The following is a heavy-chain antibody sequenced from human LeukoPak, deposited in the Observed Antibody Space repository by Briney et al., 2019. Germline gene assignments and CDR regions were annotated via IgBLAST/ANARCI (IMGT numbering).Heavy chain of an antibody. CDR1: GYTLTELS. CDR3: ATALTLRGEYYFDY. J-gene: IGHJ4*02. CDR2: FDPEDGET. Sequence: ASVKVSCKVSGYTLTELSMHWVRQAPGKGNEWMGGFDPEDGETIYAQKFQGRVTMTEDTSTDTAYMELSSLRSEDTAVYYCATALTLRGEYYFDYWGQGTLATVSS. D-gene: IGHD4-17*01. V-gene: IGHV1-24*01.